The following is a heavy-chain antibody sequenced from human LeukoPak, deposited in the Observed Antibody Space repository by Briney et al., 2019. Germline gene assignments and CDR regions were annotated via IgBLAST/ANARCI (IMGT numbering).Heavy chain of an antibody. CDR2: ISGSGGST. D-gene: IGHD3-10*01. CDR3: AKVRPPGSPYYFDY. J-gene: IGHJ4*02. V-gene: IGHV3-23*01. Sequence: PGGSLRLSCAASGFTFSNYAMSWVRQAPGRGLEWVSDISGSGGSTFYAGSVKGRFTISRDNSKNTLYLQMNSLRAEDTAVYYCAKVRPPGSPYYFDYWGQGTLVTVSS. CDR1: GFTFSNYA.